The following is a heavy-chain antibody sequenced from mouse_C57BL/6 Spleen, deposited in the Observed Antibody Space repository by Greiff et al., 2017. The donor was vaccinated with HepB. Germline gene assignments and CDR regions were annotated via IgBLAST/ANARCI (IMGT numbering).Heavy chain of an antibody. Sequence: VQLQQSGAELVRPGASVTLSCKASGYTFTDYEMHWVKQTPVHGLEWIGAIDPETGGTAYNQKFKGKAILTADKSSSTAYMELRSLTSEDSAVYYCTGYGNYGDDYAMDYWGQGTSVTVSS. D-gene: IGHD2-1*01. V-gene: IGHV1-15*01. CDR1: GYTFTDYE. CDR2: IDPETGGT. CDR3: TGYGNYGDDYAMDY. J-gene: IGHJ4*01.